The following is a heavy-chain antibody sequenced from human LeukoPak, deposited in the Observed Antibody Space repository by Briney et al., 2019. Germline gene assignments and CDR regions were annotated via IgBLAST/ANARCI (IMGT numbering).Heavy chain of an antibody. CDR2: ISYDGSNK. CDR1: GFTFSSYA. CDR3: ARESGRDGYNFQGVLKPTFFDY. V-gene: IGHV3-30-3*01. D-gene: IGHD5-24*01. Sequence: GGSLRLSCAASGFTFSSYAMHWVRQAPGKGLEWVAVISYDGSNKYYADSVKGRFTISRDNSKNTLYLQMNSLRAEDTAVYYCARESGRDGYNFQGVLKPTFFDYWGQGTLVTVSS. J-gene: IGHJ4*02.